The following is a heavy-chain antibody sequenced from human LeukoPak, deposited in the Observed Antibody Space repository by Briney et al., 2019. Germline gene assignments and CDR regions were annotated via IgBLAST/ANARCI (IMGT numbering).Heavy chain of an antibody. CDR3: ARQGVRYFDWPHRRGKNWFDP. J-gene: IGHJ5*02. V-gene: IGHV4-39*01. Sequence: SETLSLTCTVSGGSISSSSYYWGWIRQPPGKGLEWIGSIYYSGSTYYNPSLKSRVTISVDTSKNQFSLKLSSVTAADTAVYYCARQGVRYFDWPHRRGKNWFDPWGQGTLVTVSS. D-gene: IGHD3-9*01. CDR1: GGSISSSSYY. CDR2: IYYSGST.